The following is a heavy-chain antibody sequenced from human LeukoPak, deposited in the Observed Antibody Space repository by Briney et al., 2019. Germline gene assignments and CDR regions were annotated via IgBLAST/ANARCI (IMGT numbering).Heavy chain of an antibody. V-gene: IGHV1-24*01. D-gene: IGHD1-20*01. CDR2: FDPEQGET. Sequence: ASVKVSYKISGYTLPEVFIHWVRQAPGKGLEWMGGFDPEQGETIYAQEFQGRVSMTEDTSTDTAYMELSSLRSEDTAVYYCATDLTGTTTGHYWGQGTLVIVSS. CDR3: ATDLTGTTTGHY. J-gene: IGHJ4*02. CDR1: GYTLPEVF.